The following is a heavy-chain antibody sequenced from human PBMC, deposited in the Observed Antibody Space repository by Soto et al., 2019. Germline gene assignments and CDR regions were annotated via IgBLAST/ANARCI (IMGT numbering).Heavy chain of an antibody. J-gene: IGHJ6*02. CDR1: GFTFSDEN. CDR2: ISGGGSYV. CDR3: ARDSDCHSTSCFFPPHV. Sequence: GGSLRLSCSASGFTFSDENMSWVRQVPGKGLEWVSGISGGGSYVFYADSVQGRFSISRDNPKNSLFLEMNSLRVEDTAVYYCARDSDCHSTSCFFPPHVWGQGTTVTVSS. D-gene: IGHD2-2*01. V-gene: IGHV3-21*06.